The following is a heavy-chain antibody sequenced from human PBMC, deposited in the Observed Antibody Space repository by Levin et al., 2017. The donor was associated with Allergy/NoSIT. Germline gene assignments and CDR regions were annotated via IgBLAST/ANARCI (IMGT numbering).Heavy chain of an antibody. D-gene: IGHD6-13*01. CDR2: ISGSGGST. CDR3: AKETYSSSWYHFDY. J-gene: IGHJ4*02. V-gene: IGHV3-23*01. CDR1: GFTFSNYA. Sequence: SCAASGFTFSNYAMSWVRQAPGKGLEWVSGISGSGGSTYYADSVKGRFTISRDNSKNTLFLQMNSVRAEDTAIYYCAKETYSSSWYHFDYWGQGTLVTVSS.